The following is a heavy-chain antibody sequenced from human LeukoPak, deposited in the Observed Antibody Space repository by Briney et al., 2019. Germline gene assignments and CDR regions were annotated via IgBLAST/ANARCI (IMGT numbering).Heavy chain of an antibody. D-gene: IGHD6-19*01. CDR2: ISGSGGST. J-gene: IGHJ4*02. Sequence: GGSLRLSCAASGFTFSSYAMSWVRQAPGKGLEWVSAISGSGGSTYYADSVKGGFTISRDNSKNTLYLQMNSLRAEDTAVYYCAKLGEGYSSGWSKNYFDYWGQGTLVTVSS. CDR3: AKLGEGYSSGWSKNYFDY. V-gene: IGHV3-23*01. CDR1: GFTFSSYA.